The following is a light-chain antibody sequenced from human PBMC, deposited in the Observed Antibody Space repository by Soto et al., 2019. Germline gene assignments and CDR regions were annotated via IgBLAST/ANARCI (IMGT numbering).Light chain of an antibody. V-gene: IGKV3-15*01. CDR2: GAS. J-gene: IGKJ4*01. Sequence: EIVMTQSPATLSVSPGERATLSCRASQSVSSNLAWYQQKPGQAPRLLIYGASTRATGIPARFSGSGSRTEFTLTISGLQSEDFAVYYCQQYNNWPPVTFGGGTKVEIK. CDR3: QQYNNWPPVT. CDR1: QSVSSN.